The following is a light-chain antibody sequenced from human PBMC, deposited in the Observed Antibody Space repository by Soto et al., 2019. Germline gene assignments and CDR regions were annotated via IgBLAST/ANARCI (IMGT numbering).Light chain of an antibody. J-gene: IGKJ1*01. CDR2: GAS. V-gene: IGKV3-15*01. CDR3: QQRADWPWT. Sequence: EIVMTQSPATLSVSPGERATLSCRASQSVSSNLAWYQQKPGQAPGLLIYGASTRATDIPARFSGSGSGTEFTLTIGSLEPEDFAVYYCQQRADWPWTFGQGTKVDIK. CDR1: QSVSSN.